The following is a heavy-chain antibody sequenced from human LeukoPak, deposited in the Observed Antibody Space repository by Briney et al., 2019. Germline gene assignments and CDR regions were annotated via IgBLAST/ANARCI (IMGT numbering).Heavy chain of an antibody. CDR2: IYYSGST. CDR3: ARQAPLLLWFGDKYYFDY. V-gene: IGHV4-39*01. D-gene: IGHD3-10*01. J-gene: IGHJ4*02. CDR1: GGSISSSSYY. Sequence: SETLSLTCTVSGGSISSSSYYWGWIRQPPGKGLEWIGSIYYSGSTYHNPSLKSRVTISVDTSKNQFSLKLSSVTAADTAVYYCARQAPLLLWFGDKYYFDYWGQGTLVTVSS.